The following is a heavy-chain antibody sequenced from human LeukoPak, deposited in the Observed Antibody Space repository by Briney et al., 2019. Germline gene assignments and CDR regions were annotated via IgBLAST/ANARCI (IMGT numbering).Heavy chain of an antibody. CDR2: TWYDGSNK. J-gene: IGHJ4*02. CDR3: ARDMGYTYGHAFDY. Sequence: PGGSLRLSCAASGFIFSSYGMHWVRQAPGKGLEWVAPTWYDGSNKYYADSVKGRFTISRDNSKNTLYLEMNSLRAEDTAVYYCARDMGYTYGHAFDYWGQGTLVTVSS. V-gene: IGHV3-33*01. CDR1: GFIFSSYG. D-gene: IGHD5-18*01.